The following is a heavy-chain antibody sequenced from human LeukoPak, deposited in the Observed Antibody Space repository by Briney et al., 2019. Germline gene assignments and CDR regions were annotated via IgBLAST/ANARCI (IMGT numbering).Heavy chain of an antibody. CDR3: ARGGDIVVVTSSFDY. Sequence: GGSLRLSCAASGFTFSSYAMHWVRQAPGKGLEWVSYISSSGSTIYYADSVKGRFTISRDNAKNSLYLQMNSLRAEDTAVYYCARGGDIVVVTSSFDYWGQGTLVTVSS. D-gene: IGHD2-21*02. V-gene: IGHV3-48*03. J-gene: IGHJ4*02. CDR1: GFTFSSYA. CDR2: ISSSGSTI.